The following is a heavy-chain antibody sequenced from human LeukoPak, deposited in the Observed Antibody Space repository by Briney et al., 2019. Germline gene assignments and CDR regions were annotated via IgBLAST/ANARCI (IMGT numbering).Heavy chain of an antibody. V-gene: IGHV1-18*01. J-gene: IGHJ4*02. CDR3: ARRGGDSRQYYFDY. CDR2: ISAYNGNT. CDR1: GYTFTNYG. Sequence: ASVTVSCKASGYTFTNYGFNWVRQAPGQGLEWMGWISAYNGNTDYTQKLQGRITMTTDTSTSTAYMELRSLRSDDTAVYYCARRGGDSRQYYFDYWGQGTLVTVSS. D-gene: IGHD4-17*01.